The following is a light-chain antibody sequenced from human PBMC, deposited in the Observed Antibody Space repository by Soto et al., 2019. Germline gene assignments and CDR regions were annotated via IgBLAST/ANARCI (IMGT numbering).Light chain of an antibody. CDR3: ASYTRTIPRV. CDR2: EVN. V-gene: IGLV2-14*01. Sequence: QSALTQPASVSGSPGQSITISCTGTSSDIGAYDSVSWYQQHPDKAPKLIFYEVNNRPSGVSNRFSGSKSGNTASLTISGLQAEDEADYYCASYTRTIPRVFGGGTKLTVL. J-gene: IGLJ3*02. CDR1: SSDIGAYDS.